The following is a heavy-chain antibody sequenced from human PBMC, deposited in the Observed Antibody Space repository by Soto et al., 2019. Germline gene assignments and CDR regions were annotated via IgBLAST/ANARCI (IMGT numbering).Heavy chain of an antibody. Sequence: GVSLRLSCSASGFTFSSYGMHWVRQAPGKGLEWVAVIWYDGSNKYYADSVKGRFTISRDNSKNTLYLQMNSLRAEDTAVYYCARDGCSSTSCYMRTGEDYGMDVWGQGATVTVSS. J-gene: IGHJ6*02. CDR3: ARDGCSSTSCYMRTGEDYGMDV. CDR2: IWYDGSNK. D-gene: IGHD2-2*01. V-gene: IGHV3-33*01. CDR1: GFTFSSYG.